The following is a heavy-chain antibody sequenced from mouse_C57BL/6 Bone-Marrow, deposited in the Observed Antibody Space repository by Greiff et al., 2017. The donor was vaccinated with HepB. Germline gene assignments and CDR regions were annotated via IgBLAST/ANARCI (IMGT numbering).Heavy chain of an antibody. D-gene: IGHD1-1*01. Sequence: EVHLVESGGDLVKPGGSLKLSCAASGFTFSSYGMSWVRQTPDKRLEWVATISSGGSYTYYPDSVKGRFTISRDNAKNTLYLQMSSLKSEDTAMYYCARRGTVVAFDYWGQGTTLTVSS. J-gene: IGHJ2*01. V-gene: IGHV5-6*01. CDR2: ISSGGSYT. CDR3: ARRGTVVAFDY. CDR1: GFTFSSYG.